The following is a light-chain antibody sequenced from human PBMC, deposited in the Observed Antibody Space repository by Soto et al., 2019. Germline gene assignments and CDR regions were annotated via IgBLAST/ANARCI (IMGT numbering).Light chain of an antibody. Sequence: SYELTQPPSVSVSPGQTARITCSGDTLPKQYAYWYQQKPGQAPVLVIYKDSERPSGIPERFSGSSSGTTVTLIISGVQAEDEADYYCQSADSSGTLAVVFGGGTKVTVL. V-gene: IGLV3-25*03. CDR2: KDS. CDR3: QSADSSGTLAVV. CDR1: TLPKQY. J-gene: IGLJ2*01.